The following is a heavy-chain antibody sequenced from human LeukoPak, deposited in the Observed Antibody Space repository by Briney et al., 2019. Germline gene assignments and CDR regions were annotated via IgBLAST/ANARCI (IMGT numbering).Heavy chain of an antibody. D-gene: IGHD3-10*01. Sequence: GRSLRLSCAASGFIFSGYGMHWVRQAPGKGLEWVAVISPDGSKKDYVDSVKGRFTLSRDNSKNTLFLHMSSPTTEDTAVYYCAALGGFGESPLDCRGQGTPVTVSS. CDR1: GFIFSGYG. J-gene: IGHJ4*02. V-gene: IGHV3-30*03. CDR3: AALGGFGESPLDC. CDR2: ISPDGSKK.